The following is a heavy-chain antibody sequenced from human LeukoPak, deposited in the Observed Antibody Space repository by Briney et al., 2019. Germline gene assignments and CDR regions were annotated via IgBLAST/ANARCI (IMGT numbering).Heavy chain of an antibody. CDR3: ARGANYYDSSGSNWFDP. D-gene: IGHD3-22*01. CDR2: IYYRGST. J-gene: IGHJ5*02. Sequence: SETLSLTCTVSGGSISSGGYYWSWVRQHPGKGLEWIVYIYYRGSTYYNPSLKSRVTISVDTAKNEFSLKLSSVTAADTAVYYCARGANYYDSSGSNWFDPWGQGTLVTVSS. CDR1: GGSISSGGYY. V-gene: IGHV4-31*03.